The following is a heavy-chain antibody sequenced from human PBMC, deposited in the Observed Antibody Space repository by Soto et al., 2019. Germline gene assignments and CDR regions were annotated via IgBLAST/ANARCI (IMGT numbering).Heavy chain of an antibody. CDR2: ISGSGGST. V-gene: IGHV3-23*01. J-gene: IGHJ6*03. CDR3: AKDGLLSSPYYYYYYMDV. Sequence: GGSLRLSCAASGFTFSSYAMSWVRQAPGKGLEWVSAISGSGGSTYYADSVKGRFTISRDNSKNTLYLQMNSLRAEDTALYYCAKDGLLSSPYYYYYYMDVWGKGTTVTVSS. CDR1: GFTFSSYA. D-gene: IGHD2-15*01.